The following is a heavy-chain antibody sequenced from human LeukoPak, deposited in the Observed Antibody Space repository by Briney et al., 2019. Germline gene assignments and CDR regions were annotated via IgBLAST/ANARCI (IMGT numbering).Heavy chain of an antibody. CDR1: GFTFDDYA. Sequence: GRSLRLSCAASGFTFDDYAMHWVRQAPGKGLEWVSGVSTSGVDTYYADSVKGRFTISRDNSKNTLYLQMNSLRAEDTAVYYCAKDQRYWAVWGQGTTVTVSS. CDR3: AKDQRYWAV. D-gene: IGHD2-15*01. J-gene: IGHJ6*01. CDR2: VSTSGVDT. V-gene: IGHV3-23*01.